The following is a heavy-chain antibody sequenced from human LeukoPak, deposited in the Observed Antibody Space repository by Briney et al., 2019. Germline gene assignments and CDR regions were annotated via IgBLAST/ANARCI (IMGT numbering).Heavy chain of an antibody. CDR1: GFTFEDYV. CDR3: TTDIRGYSYGSLSYYYMDV. J-gene: IGHJ6*03. Sequence: GGSLRLSCTASGFTFEDYVMSWFRQAPGKGLEWVGRIKSKTDGGTTDYAAPVKGRFTISRDDSKNTLYLQMNSLKTEDTAVYYCTTDIRGYSYGSLSYYYMDVWGKGTTVTVSS. D-gene: IGHD5-18*01. V-gene: IGHV3-15*01. CDR2: IKSKTDGGTT.